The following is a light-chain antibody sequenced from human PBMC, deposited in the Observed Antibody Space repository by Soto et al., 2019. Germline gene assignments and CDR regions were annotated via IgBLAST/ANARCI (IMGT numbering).Light chain of an antibody. J-gene: IGLJ2*01. CDR2: GVS. Sequence: QSALTQPASVSGSPGQSITISCTGTSSDVGGYNYVSWYQQHPGKAPKLMIYGVSNRPSGVSNRFSGSKSANTASLTISGHQAEDEADSTSSSLNVFGAGTKLTVL. V-gene: IGLV2-14*01. CDR3: SSLNV. CDR1: SSDVGGYNY.